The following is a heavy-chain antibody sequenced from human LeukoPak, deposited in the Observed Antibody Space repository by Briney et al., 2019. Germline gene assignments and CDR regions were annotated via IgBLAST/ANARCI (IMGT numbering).Heavy chain of an antibody. CDR2: ISSSSSTI. CDR1: GFTFSSYS. Sequence: GGSLRLSCAASGFTFSSYSMNWVRQAPGKGLEWVSYISSSSSTIYYADSVKGRFTISRDNAKNSLYLQMNSLRAEDTAVYYCAREGLMITFGGVIAHFDYWGQGTLVTVSS. CDR3: AREGLMITFGGVIAHFDY. J-gene: IGHJ4*02. D-gene: IGHD3-16*02. V-gene: IGHV3-48*01.